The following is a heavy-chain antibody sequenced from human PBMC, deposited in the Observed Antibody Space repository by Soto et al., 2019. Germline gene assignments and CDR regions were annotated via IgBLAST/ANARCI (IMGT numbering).Heavy chain of an antibody. D-gene: IGHD3-10*01. CDR2: IWYDGSNK. CDR1: GFTFSSYG. CDR3: ARDCHYYGSGSYYPY. Sequence: QVQLVESGGGVVQPGRSLRLSCAASGFTFSSYGMHWVRQAPGKGLEWVAVIWYDGSNKYYADSVKGRFTISRDNSKNTLYLQMNRLRAEDTAVYYCARDCHYYGSGSYYPYWGQGTLVTVSS. J-gene: IGHJ4*02. V-gene: IGHV3-33*01.